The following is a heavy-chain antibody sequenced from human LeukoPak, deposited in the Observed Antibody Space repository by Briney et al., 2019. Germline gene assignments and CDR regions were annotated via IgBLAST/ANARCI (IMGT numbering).Heavy chain of an antibody. V-gene: IGHV4-59*01. CDR3: ARKSGTYRYYFDY. CDR2: IYYSGST. J-gene: IGHJ4*02. Sequence: SETLSLTCTVSGGSISSYYWSWIRQPPGKGLERVGYIYYSGSTNYNPSLKSRVTISVDTAKNQFSLKLSSVTAADTAVYYCARKSGTYRYYFDYWGQGALVTVSS. CDR1: GGSISSYY. D-gene: IGHD4-11*01.